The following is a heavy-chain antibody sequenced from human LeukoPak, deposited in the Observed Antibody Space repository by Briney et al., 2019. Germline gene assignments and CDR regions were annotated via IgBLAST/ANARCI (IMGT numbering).Heavy chain of an antibody. Sequence: GASVKVSCKASGYPFSSHGFSWVRQAPGQGLEWMGWFSTYNSDTNYAQRLQGRVTITADESTSTAYMELSSLRSEDTAVYYCAREGTAMDNPFDYWGQGTLVTVSS. J-gene: IGHJ4*02. CDR2: FSTYNSDT. CDR1: GYPFSSHG. CDR3: AREGTAMDNPFDY. D-gene: IGHD5-18*01. V-gene: IGHV1-18*01.